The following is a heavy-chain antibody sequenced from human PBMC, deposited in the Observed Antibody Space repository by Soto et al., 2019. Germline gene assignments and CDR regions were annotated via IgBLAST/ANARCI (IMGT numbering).Heavy chain of an antibody. V-gene: IGHV3-30*18. CDR2: ISYDGSNK. J-gene: IGHJ6*02. CDR3: PKAGFADSGLDV. Sequence: GSLLLSGAASGCTFSSYGMHWVRQAPGKGLEWVAVISYDGSNKYYADSVKGRFTISRDNSKNTLYLQMNSLRAEDTAVYYCPKAGFADSGLDVWGQGTKVTVSS. CDR1: GCTFSSYG. D-gene: IGHD5-12*01.